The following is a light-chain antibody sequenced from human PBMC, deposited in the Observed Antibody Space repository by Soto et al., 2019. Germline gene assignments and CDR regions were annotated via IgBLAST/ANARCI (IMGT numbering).Light chain of an antibody. V-gene: IGLV1-51*01. J-gene: IGLJ2*01. Sequence: QSVLTQPPSVSAAPGQKVTISCSGSSSNIGNNYVSWYQQLPGTAPKPLIYDNNKRPSGIPDRFPGSKSGTSATLGITGLQTGDEADYYCGTWDSSLSAGGVFGGGTKLTVL. CDR3: GTWDSSLSAGGV. CDR1: SSNIGNNY. CDR2: DNN.